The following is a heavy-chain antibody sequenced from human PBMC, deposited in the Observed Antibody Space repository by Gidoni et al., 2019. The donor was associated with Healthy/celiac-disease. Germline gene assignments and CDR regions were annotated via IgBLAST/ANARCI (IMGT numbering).Heavy chain of an antibody. Sequence: EVQLVESGGGLVQSGRSLRLSCAASGFTFAAYAMHWVRQAPGKGLEWVSGISWNSGSIGYADSVKGRFTISRDNAKNSLYLQMNSLRAEDTALYYCAKDEAYCSGGSCYSGWFDPWGQGTLVTVSS. V-gene: IGHV3-9*01. CDR2: ISWNSGSI. CDR3: AKDEAYCSGGSCYSGWFDP. D-gene: IGHD2-15*01. J-gene: IGHJ5*02. CDR1: GFTFAAYA.